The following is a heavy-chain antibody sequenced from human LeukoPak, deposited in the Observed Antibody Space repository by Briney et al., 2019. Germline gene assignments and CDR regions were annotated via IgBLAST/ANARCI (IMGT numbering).Heavy chain of an antibody. V-gene: IGHV3-23*01. CDR1: GFTFSSFG. CDR2: SGGSGGAT. J-gene: IGHJ4*02. Sequence: GGSLRLSCAASGFTFSSFGMSWVRQSPETGLEWVSVSGGSGGATHYAESAKGRFTISRDNSKNTLYLEMSRLRADDTAVYYCAEGKDFNGYYVDSWGQGTLVTVSS. CDR3: AEGKDFNGYYVDS. D-gene: IGHD3-3*01.